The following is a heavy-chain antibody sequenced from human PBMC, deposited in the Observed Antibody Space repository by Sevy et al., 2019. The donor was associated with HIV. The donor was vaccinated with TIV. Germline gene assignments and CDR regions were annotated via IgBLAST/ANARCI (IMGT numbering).Heavy chain of an antibody. CDR1: GFTFSANW. CDR3: AHETFGRFQS. J-gene: IGHJ4*02. Sequence: GGSLRLSCAASGFTFSANWMNWVRLAPGKGLEWVASIKGDGSDKDYVDSVEGRFTISRDNAKNLLYLQMNSLRVEDTAAYYCAHETFGRFQSWGQGTLVTVSS. D-gene: IGHD3-16*01. V-gene: IGHV3-7*01. CDR2: IKGDGSDK.